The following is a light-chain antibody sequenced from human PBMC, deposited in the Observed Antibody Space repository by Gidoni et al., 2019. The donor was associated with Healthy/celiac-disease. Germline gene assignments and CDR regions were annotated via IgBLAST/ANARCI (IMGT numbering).Light chain of an antibody. J-gene: IGKJ4*01. V-gene: IGKV3-11*01. CDR1: QSVSSY. Sequence: EIVLTQSPATLSLSPGERATLSCRASQSVSSYLAWYQQKPGQAPRLLIYDASNRATGIPARFSGSGSGTDFTITIRTLEPEDFAVYYCQQRSTWLTFGGGTKVEIK. CDR3: QQRSTWLT. CDR2: DAS.